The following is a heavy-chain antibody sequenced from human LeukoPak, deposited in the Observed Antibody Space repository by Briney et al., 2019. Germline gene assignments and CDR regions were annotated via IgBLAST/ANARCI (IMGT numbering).Heavy chain of an antibody. CDR1: GFSFSTYN. J-gene: IGHJ4*02. CDR3: ARDTTLGVSVTGTSDY. Sequence: GESLRLSWAAAGFSFSTYNMNWGRKAPGKGLEWVANIKQDGKKKFYVDSVKGRFTISRDNANNSLYLQMNSLRAEDTAVYYCARDTTLGVSVTGTSDYWGQGTLVTVSS. CDR2: IKQDGKKK. D-gene: IGHD6-19*01. V-gene: IGHV3-7*01.